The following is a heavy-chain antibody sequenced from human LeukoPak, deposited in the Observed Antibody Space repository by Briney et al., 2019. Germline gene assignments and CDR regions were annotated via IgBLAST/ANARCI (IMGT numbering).Heavy chain of an antibody. CDR2: INENGNEG. CDR3: ARDYYRGVYASGTYNAYFDY. J-gene: IGHJ4*02. V-gene: IGHV3-7*01. D-gene: IGHD3-10*01. CDR1: GITFSGHW. Sequence: SGGSLRVSCSASGITFSGHWMSWFRQAPGRGLEWVATINENGNEGHYVDSVRGRFTISRDNAKNSLYLQMNSLRAEDTAVYFCARDYYRGVYASGTYNAYFDYWGQGTRVTVSS.